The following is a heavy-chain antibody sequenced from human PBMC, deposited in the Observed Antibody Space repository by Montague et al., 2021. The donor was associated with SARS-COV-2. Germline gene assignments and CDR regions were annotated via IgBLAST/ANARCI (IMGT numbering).Heavy chain of an antibody. Sequence: CAISGDSVATNRGTWKWDRLEPSRGLEWLGRTYYRSEWYSDYSVSVKSRISINPDTSKNQFSLQLNSVTPEDTAVYYCARAERGSCGDGNCYQYFFNYWGQGTLVTVSS. D-gene: IGHD2-15*01. V-gene: IGHV6-1*01. CDR2: TYYRSEWYS. CDR3: ARAERGSCGDGNCYQYFFNY. J-gene: IGHJ4*02. CDR1: GDSVATNRGT.